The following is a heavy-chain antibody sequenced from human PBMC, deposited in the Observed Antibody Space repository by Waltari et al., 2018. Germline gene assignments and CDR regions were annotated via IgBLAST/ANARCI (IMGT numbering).Heavy chain of an antibody. V-gene: IGHV3-11*04. J-gene: IGHJ5*02. Sequence: QVQLVESGGGLVKTGRSLSISCAASGFNFSDYYMRWLRQAPGNGLEWVEYMGSSGSTIDYADTVKVRFTISRDNGQNSLYLQMNSLRAEDTAVYYCASFGSTGWFDPWGQGTLVTVSS. CDR1: GFNFSDYY. CDR2: MGSSGSTI. CDR3: ASFGSTGWFDP. D-gene: IGHD2-2*01.